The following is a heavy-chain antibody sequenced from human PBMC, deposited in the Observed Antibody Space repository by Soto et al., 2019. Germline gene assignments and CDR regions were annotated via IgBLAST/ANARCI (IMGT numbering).Heavy chain of an antibody. CDR1: GGASGGYG. J-gene: IGHJ4*02. CDR2: VSYSGST. V-gene: IGHV4-59*01. CDR3: AKLGSSGYYPDY. D-gene: IGHD3-22*01. Sequence: SETLSVTRTVAGGASGGYGGSCIRQPPGKGLEWIGYVSYSGSTNYNPSLKSRVTISIDTSKNQFSLKLSSVTAADTAVYYCAKLGSSGYYPDYWGQGTLVTVSS.